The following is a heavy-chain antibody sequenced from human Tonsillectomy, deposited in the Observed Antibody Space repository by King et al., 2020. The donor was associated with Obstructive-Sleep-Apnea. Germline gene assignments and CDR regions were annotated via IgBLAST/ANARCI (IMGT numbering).Heavy chain of an antibody. CDR2: IYYSGST. CDR3: ARGSRYYYGSGSSDWFDP. J-gene: IGHJ5*02. V-gene: IGHV4-31*03. CDR1: GGSISSGGYY. Sequence: VQLQESGPGLVKPSQTLSLTCTVSGGSISSGGYYWSWIRQHPGKGLEWIGCIYYSGSTYYNPSLKSRVTISVDTSKNHFSLKLSSVTAADTAVYYCARGSRYYYGSGSSDWFDPWGQGTLVTVSS. D-gene: IGHD3-10*01.